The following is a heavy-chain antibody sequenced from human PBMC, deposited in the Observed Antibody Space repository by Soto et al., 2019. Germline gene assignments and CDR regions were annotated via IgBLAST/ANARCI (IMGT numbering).Heavy chain of an antibody. V-gene: IGHV3-74*01. CDR3: ARAGYSYGYRQPAAY. D-gene: IGHD5-18*01. J-gene: IGHJ4*02. Sequence: EVQLVESGGGLVQPGGSLRLSCAASGFTFSSYWMHWVRQAPGKGLVWVSRINSDGSSTSYADSVKGRFTISRDNAKNTLYLQMNSLRAEDTAVYYCARAGYSYGYRQPAAYWGQGTLVTVSS. CDR1: GFTFSSYW. CDR2: INSDGSST.